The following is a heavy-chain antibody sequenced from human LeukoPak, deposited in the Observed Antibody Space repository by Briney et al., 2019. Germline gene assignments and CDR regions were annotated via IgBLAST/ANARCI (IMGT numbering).Heavy chain of an antibody. CDR2: ISGSGGST. V-gene: IGHV3-23*01. J-gene: IGHJ6*03. CDR1: GFTFSSYG. D-gene: IGHD2-2*01. Sequence: PGGTLRLSCAASGFTFSSYGMRWVRQAPGKGLEWVSAISGSGGSTYYADSVKGRFTISRDNSKNTLYLQMNSLRAEDTAVYYCAREKEGYCSRTSCYLDYYYYYMDVWGKGTTVTISS. CDR3: AREKEGYCSRTSCYLDYYYYYMDV.